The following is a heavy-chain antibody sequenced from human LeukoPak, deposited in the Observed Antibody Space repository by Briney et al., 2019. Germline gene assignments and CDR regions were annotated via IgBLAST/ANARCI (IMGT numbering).Heavy chain of an antibody. CDR2: ISAYNGNT. J-gene: IGHJ6*03. CDR1: GGTFSSYT. CDR3: ARDGGYSTAYYYYYMDV. Sequence: ASVKVSCKASGGTFSSYTISWVRQAPGQGLEWMGWISAYNGNTNYAQKLQGRVTMTTDTSTSTAYMELRSLRPDDTAVYYCARDGGYSTAYYYYYMDVWGKGTTVTVSS. D-gene: IGHD5-18*01. V-gene: IGHV1-18*01.